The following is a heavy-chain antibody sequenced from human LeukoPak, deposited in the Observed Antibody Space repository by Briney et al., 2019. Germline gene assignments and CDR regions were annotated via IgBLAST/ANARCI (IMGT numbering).Heavy chain of an antibody. Sequence: GGSLRLSCAASGFTFSNYGMHWVRQAPGKGLEWVAVISYDGSNKYYTDSVKGRFTISRDNSKNTLNLQMNSLRAEDTAVYYCAKGGAEWELLNWFDPWGQGTLVTVSS. CDR2: ISYDGSNK. D-gene: IGHD1-26*01. J-gene: IGHJ5*02. CDR3: AKGGAEWELLNWFDP. V-gene: IGHV3-30*18. CDR1: GFTFSNYG.